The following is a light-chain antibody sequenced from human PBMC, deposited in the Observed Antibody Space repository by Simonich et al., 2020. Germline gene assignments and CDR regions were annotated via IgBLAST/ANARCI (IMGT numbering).Light chain of an antibody. CDR2: WAS. J-gene: IGKJ2*01. V-gene: IGKV4-1*01. Sequence: DIVMTQSPDSLAVSLGERATINCKSSQSVLYSSNNKNYLAWYPQKPGQPPKLLIYWASTRESGVPDRVSGSGSGTDFTLTISSLQAEDVAVYYCQQYYSTPPYTFGQGTKLEIK. CDR3: QQYYSTPPYT. CDR1: QSVLYSSNNKNY.